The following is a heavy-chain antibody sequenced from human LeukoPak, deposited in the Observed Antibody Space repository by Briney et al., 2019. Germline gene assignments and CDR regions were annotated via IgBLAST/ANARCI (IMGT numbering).Heavy chain of an antibody. V-gene: IGHV1-46*01. Sequence: GASVKVSCKASGYTFTSYYMHWVRHAPGQGREWMGIINPSGGSGGDAQKCQGRVTMTRDTSTSTVYMEVSSLRSEDTAVYYCARDVASSGYYWDWGQGTLVTVSS. J-gene: IGHJ4*02. CDR1: GYTFTSYY. D-gene: IGHD3-22*01. CDR3: ARDVASSGYYWD. CDR2: INPSGGSG.